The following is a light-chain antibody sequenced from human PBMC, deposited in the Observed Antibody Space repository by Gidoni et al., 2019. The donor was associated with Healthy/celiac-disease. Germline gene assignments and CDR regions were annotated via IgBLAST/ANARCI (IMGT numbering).Light chain of an antibody. CDR3: QSADSSGTYVV. V-gene: IGLV3-25*03. CDR1: ALPKQY. J-gene: IGLJ2*01. CDR2: KDS. Sequence: SYELTQPPSVSVSPGQTARITCSGDALPKQYAYWYQQKPDQAPVLVRYKDSERPSGIPERFSGSSSGTTVTLTISGVQAEDEADYYCQSADSSGTYVVFGGGTKLTVL.